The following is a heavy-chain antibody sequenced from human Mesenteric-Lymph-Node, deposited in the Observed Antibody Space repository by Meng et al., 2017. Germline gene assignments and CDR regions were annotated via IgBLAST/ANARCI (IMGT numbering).Heavy chain of an antibody. V-gene: IGHV4-34*01. CDR2: IDDSGST. CDR3: ARGKQDAWELLAY. D-gene: IGHD1-26*01. J-gene: IGHJ4*02. Sequence: QVKLQQWGAGLLKPSETLSLTCAVYGGSFSGYYWSWIRQPPGKGLEWIGDIDDSGSTNYNPSLNSRISISLDKSKNHFSLKVNSVTAADTAVYYCARGKQDAWELLAYWGQGALVTVSS. CDR1: GGSFSGYY.